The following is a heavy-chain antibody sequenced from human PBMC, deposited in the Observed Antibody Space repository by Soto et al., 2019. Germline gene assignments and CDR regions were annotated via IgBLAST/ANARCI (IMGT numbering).Heavy chain of an antibody. D-gene: IGHD2-15*01. CDR1: GYTFTGYY. Sequence: QVQLVQSGAEVKKPGASVKVSCKASGYTFTGYYMHWVRQAPGQGLEWMGWINPNSGGTNYAQKFQGWVTMTRDTSISTAYMELSRLRSDDTAVYYCARELKYCSGGICYSRVYYFDYWGQGTLVTVSS. CDR2: INPNSGGT. CDR3: ARELKYCSGGICYSRVYYFDY. J-gene: IGHJ4*02. V-gene: IGHV1-2*04.